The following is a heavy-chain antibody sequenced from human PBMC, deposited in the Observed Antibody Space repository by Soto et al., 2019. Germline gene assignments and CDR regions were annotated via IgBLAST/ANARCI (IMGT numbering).Heavy chain of an antibody. Sequence: EVQLVETGGGLIQPGGSLRLSCAASGFTVTSNYMIWVRQPPGKGLEWVSTTFSGGTTNYADSVKGRFTISRDNSKNTLYLQLNSLRVENTAVYYCARQPPGDIQGWAYGMDVWGQGTTVSVSS. D-gene: IGHD2-2*01. J-gene: IGHJ6*02. CDR3: ARQPPGDIQGWAYGMDV. CDR1: GFTVTSNY. CDR2: TFSGGTT. V-gene: IGHV3-53*02.